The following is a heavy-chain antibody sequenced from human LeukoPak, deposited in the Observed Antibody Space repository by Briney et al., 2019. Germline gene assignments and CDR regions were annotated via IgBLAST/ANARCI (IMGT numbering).Heavy chain of an antibody. Sequence: SSVKVSCKASGGTFSSYAISWVRQAPGQGLEWMGGIIPIFGTANYAQKFQGRVTITTDESTSTAYMELSSLRSEDTAVYYCARVPLQYSYGYPLGPDWYFDLRGRGTLVTVSS. CDR3: ARVPLQYSYGYPLGPDWYFDL. J-gene: IGHJ2*01. V-gene: IGHV1-69*05. D-gene: IGHD5-18*01. CDR1: GGTFSSYA. CDR2: IIPIFGTA.